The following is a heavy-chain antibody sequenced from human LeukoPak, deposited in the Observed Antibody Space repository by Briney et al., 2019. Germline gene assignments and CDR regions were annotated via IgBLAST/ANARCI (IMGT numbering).Heavy chain of an antibody. Sequence: GGSLRLSCAASGFTFSSYEMNWVCQAPGKGLEWVSYISSSGSTIYYADSVKGRFTISRDNAKNSLYLQMNSLRAEDTAVYYCARAFKYCSGGSCYDYYYYYGMDVWGQGTTVTVSS. D-gene: IGHD2-15*01. CDR1: GFTFSSYE. CDR2: ISSSGSTI. J-gene: IGHJ6*02. CDR3: ARAFKYCSGGSCYDYYYYYGMDV. V-gene: IGHV3-48*03.